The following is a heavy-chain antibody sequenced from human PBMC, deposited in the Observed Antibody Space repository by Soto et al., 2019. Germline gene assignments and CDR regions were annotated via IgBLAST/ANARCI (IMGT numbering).Heavy chain of an antibody. J-gene: IGHJ4*02. CDR2: ISSSSTI. D-gene: IGHD4-4*01. V-gene: IGHV3-48*01. CDR3: ARGVGAGSNYDLDD. CDR1: GFTFSSYS. Sequence: GGSLRLSCAASGFTFSSYSMNWVRQAPGKGLEWVSYISSSSTIYYADSVKGRFTISRDNAKNSLYLQMNSLRAEDTAVYYCARGVGAGSNYDLDDWGQGTLVNVSS.